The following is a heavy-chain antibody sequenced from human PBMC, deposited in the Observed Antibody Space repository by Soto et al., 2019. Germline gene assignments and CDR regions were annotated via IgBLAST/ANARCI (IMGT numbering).Heavy chain of an antibody. D-gene: IGHD3-10*01. Sequence: SETLSLTCTVSGGSISSGGYYWSWIRQHPGKGLEWIGYIYYSGSTYYNPSLKSRVTISVDTSKNQFSLKLSSVTAADTAVYYCAGVRHEGYGSGSYYRPSYDYWGQGTLVTVSS. J-gene: IGHJ4*02. CDR1: GGSISSGGYY. CDR3: AGVRHEGYGSGSYYRPSYDY. CDR2: IYYSGST. V-gene: IGHV4-31*03.